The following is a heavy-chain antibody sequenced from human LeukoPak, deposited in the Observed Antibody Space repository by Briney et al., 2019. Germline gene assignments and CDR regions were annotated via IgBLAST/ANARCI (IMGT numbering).Heavy chain of an antibody. CDR3: ACLHNDV. J-gene: IGHJ6*04. Sequence: SETLSLTCTVSGGSLSSCYRSWLRQPAGKGLEWIAPIYTSASTINNPSPKSRVTISVDMSKNQFSLKLSYVTAADTAVYNRACLHNDVCGKGNTVTVSA. D-gene: IGHD1-1*01. CDR1: GGSLSSCY. CDR2: IYTSAST. V-gene: IGHV4-4*07.